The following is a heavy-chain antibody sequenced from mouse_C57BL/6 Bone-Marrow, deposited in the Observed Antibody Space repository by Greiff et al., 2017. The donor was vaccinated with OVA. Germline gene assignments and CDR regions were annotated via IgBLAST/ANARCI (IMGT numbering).Heavy chain of an antibody. CDR1: GFTFSSYA. Sequence: EVMLVESGGGLVKPGGSLKLSCAASGFTFSSYAMSWVRQTPEKRLEWVATISDGGSYTYYPDNVKGRFTISRDNAKNNLYLQMSHLKSEDTAMYYCASLFYYGYDAGAWFAYWGQGTLVTVSA. V-gene: IGHV5-4*03. D-gene: IGHD2-2*01. CDR2: ISDGGSYT. CDR3: ASLFYYGYDAGAWFAY. J-gene: IGHJ3*01.